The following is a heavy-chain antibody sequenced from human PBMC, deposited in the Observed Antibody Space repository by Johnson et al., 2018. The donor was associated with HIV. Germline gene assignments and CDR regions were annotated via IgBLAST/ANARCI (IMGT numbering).Heavy chain of an antibody. CDR3: AKALAARLDAFDI. J-gene: IGHJ3*02. V-gene: IGHV3-9*01. CDR2: ISWNSGSI. CDR1: GFSFDDYA. D-gene: IGHD6-6*01. Sequence: VQLVESGGGVVQPGRSLKLSCAASGFSFDDYAMHWVRQAPGKGLEWVSGISWNSGSIGYADSVKGRIIISRDNAKNSLYLQMNSLRAEDTALYYCAKALAARLDAFDIWGQGTMVTVSS.